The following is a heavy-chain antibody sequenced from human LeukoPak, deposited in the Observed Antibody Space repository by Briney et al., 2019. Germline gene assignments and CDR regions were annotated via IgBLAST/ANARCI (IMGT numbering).Heavy chain of an antibody. V-gene: IGHV3-30-3*01. Sequence: GGSLRLSCAASGFTFSNNAMHWVRQAPGKGLEWVAIISYDGSNEYYGDSVKGRFTISRDNSKNTLYLQMSSLRAEDTAVYYCAKDGTPLGSGYNYYYGMDVWGQGTTDTVSS. CDR2: ISYDGSNE. D-gene: IGHD6-19*01. CDR3: AKDGTPLGSGYNYYYGMDV. CDR1: GFTFSNNA. J-gene: IGHJ6*02.